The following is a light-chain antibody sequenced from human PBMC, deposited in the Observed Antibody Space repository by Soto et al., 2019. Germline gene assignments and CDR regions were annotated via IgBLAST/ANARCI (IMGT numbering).Light chain of an antibody. CDR2: DAS. J-gene: IGKJ2*01. CDR3: KQRTYCPYT. CDR1: QSVSSY. V-gene: IGKV3-11*01. Sequence: EIVLTQSPATLSLSPGERATLSCRASQSVSSYLALFQQKPGQTPRLLIYDASNRATGIPARFSGSGSGTDCTLTISSLEPEDFSGYYCKQRTYCPYTFRQGTNLEI.